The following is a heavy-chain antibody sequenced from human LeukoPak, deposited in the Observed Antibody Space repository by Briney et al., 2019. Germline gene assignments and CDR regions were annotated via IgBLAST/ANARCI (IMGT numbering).Heavy chain of an antibody. CDR1: GYTFTNYY. V-gene: IGHV1-8*01. CDR2: MNPAGEDA. Sequence: GASVKVSCKASGYTFTNYYISWVRQATGQGLEWMGWMNPAGEDAGYAQKFQGRMTLIRDTSVSTVYMELSSLRSEDTAVYYCARGAVTTAVHWHFSLWGRGTLVTVSS. J-gene: IGHJ2*01. D-gene: IGHD4-17*01. CDR3: ARGAVTTAVHWHFSL.